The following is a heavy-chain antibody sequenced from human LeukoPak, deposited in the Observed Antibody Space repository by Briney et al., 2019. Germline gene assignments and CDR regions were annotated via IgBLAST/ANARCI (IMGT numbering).Heavy chain of an antibody. V-gene: IGHV3-23*01. CDR2: ISNSGGST. J-gene: IGHJ4*02. Sequence: SGGSLRLSCAASGFTFSSYARSWVRQGPGKGREWVSGISNSGGSTYYADSVKGRFTISRDNSKNTLFLQMNSLRAEDTAVYYCAKCLGTVIDDWGQGTLVTVSS. CDR1: GFTFSSYA. D-gene: IGHD4-11*01. CDR3: AKCLGTVIDD.